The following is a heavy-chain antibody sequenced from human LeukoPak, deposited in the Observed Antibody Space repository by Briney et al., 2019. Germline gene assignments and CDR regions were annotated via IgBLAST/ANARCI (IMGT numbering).Heavy chain of an antibody. D-gene: IGHD3-10*01. J-gene: IGHJ4*02. CDR1: GFTVSSNY. Sequence: GGSLRLSCAASGFTVSSNYMSWVRQAPGKGLEWVSVIYSGGSTYYADSVKGRFTISRDNSKNTLYLQMNSLRAEDTAVYYCARRSPGPYYFDYWGQGTLVTVSS. CDR2: IYSGGST. V-gene: IGHV3-66*04. CDR3: ARRSPGPYYFDY.